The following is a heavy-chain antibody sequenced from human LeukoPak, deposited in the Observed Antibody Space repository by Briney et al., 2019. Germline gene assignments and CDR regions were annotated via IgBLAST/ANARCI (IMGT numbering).Heavy chain of an antibody. D-gene: IGHD5-12*01. Sequence: PGGSLRLSCAASGFTFSSYAMSWVRQAPGKGLEWVSAISGSGGSTYYADSVKGRFTIYRDNSRTTLYLQMNGLRAEDTAVYYCAKGSRYIVATTYDYWGQGTLVTVSS. CDR3: AKGSRYIVATTYDY. V-gene: IGHV3-23*01. CDR2: ISGSGGST. J-gene: IGHJ4*02. CDR1: GFTFSSYA.